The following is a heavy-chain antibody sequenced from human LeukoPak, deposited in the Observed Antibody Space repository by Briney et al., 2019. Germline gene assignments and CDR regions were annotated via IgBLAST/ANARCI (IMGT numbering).Heavy chain of an antibody. CDR3: ARGPNVPAAATFDY. CDR2: IYYSGST. V-gene: IGHV4-59*01. Sequence: PSETLSLTCTVSGGSISSYYWSWIRQPPGKGLEWIGYIYYSGSTNYNPSLKSRVTISVDTSKNQFSLKLSSVTAADTAVYYCARGPNVPAAATFDYWGQGTLVTVPS. J-gene: IGHJ4*02. CDR1: GGSISSYY. D-gene: IGHD2-2*01.